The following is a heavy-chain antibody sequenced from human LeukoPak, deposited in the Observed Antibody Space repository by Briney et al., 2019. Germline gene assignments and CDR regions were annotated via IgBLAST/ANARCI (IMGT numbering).Heavy chain of an antibody. CDR3: ARGGYSYGFELFDY. Sequence: SQTLSLTCTVSGGSISSGSYYWSWIRQPAGKGLEWIGRIYTSGSTDYNPSLKSRVTISVDTSKNQFSLKLSSVTAADTAVYYCARGGYSYGFELFDYWGQGTLVTVSS. J-gene: IGHJ4*02. V-gene: IGHV4-61*02. D-gene: IGHD5-18*01. CDR1: GGSISSGSYY. CDR2: IYTSGST.